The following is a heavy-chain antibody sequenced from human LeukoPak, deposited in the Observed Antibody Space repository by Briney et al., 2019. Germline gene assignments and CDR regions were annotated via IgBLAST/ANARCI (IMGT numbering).Heavy chain of an antibody. Sequence: SETLSLTSTVSGGSISSYYWSWIRQPPGKGLEWIGYIYYSGSTNYNPSLKSRVTISVDTSKNQFSLKLSSVTAADTAVYYCARSPGRLGELSFPYFDYWGQGTLVTVSS. CDR3: ARSPGRLGELSFPYFDY. D-gene: IGHD3-16*02. V-gene: IGHV4-59*01. CDR2: IYYSGST. J-gene: IGHJ4*02. CDR1: GGSISSYY.